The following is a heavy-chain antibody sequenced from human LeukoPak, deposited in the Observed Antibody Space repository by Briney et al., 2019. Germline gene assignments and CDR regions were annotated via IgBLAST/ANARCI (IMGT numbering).Heavy chain of an antibody. CDR2: INAKSDGT. Sequence: GASPKASCKASGYHLTGYYMPWGPPAPRQGVGRRGWINAKSDGTNYAQKFQRRVTITRDTSISTAYMELSSLRSDDTAVDCLVRASAGYSSSCYVGWGQGTLVTVSS. CDR3: VRASAGYSSSCYVG. CDR1: GYHLTGYY. D-gene: IGHD6-13*01. V-gene: IGHV1-2*02. J-gene: IGHJ4*02.